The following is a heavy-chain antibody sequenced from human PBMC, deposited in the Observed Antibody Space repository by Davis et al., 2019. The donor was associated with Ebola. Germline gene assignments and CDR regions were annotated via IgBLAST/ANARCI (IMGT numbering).Heavy chain of an antibody. CDR3: ARAGVNSYDSSGYYYDY. D-gene: IGHD3-22*01. J-gene: IGHJ4*02. CDR1: GFTFTRYS. Sequence: ESLKISCAASGFTFTRYSMNWVRQAPGKGLEWVSYISSSSSTIYYADSVKGRFTISRDNAKNSLYLQMNSLRDEDTAVYFCARAGVNSYDSSGYYYDYWGQGTLVTVSS. CDR2: ISSSSSTI. V-gene: IGHV3-48*02.